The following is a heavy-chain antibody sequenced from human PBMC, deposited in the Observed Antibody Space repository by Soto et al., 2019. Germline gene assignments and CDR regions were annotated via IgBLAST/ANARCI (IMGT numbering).Heavy chain of an antibody. CDR3: ARGIEGWYQGRYYYGMDV. CDR1: GGSVSSGSYF. Sequence: QVQLQESGPGLVKPSETLSLTCTVSGGSVSSGSYFWSWIRQPPGKGLGWIGYIYYSGSTNYNPSLQSRVTISVETSKNQFSLKLSSVTAADTAVYYCARGIEGWYQGRYYYGMDVWGQGTTVTVSS. D-gene: IGHD6-19*01. V-gene: IGHV4-61*01. CDR2: IYYSGST. J-gene: IGHJ6*02.